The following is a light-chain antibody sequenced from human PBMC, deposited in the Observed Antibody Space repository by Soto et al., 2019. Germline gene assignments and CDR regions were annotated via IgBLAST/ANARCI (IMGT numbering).Light chain of an antibody. J-gene: IGLJ1*01. CDR3: SSYAGSNSFV. CDR2: EVN. V-gene: IGLV2-8*01. Sequence: QSALTQPASLSGSPGQSITISCTGTSSDIGAYDYVSWFQQHPGKAPKLMISEVNNRPSGVPDRFSGSKSGNTASLTVSGVQADDEADYYCSSYAGSNSFVFGTGTKVTVL. CDR1: SSDIGAYDY.